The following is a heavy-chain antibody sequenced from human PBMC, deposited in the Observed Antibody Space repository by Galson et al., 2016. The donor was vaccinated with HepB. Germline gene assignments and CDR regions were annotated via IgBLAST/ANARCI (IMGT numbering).Heavy chain of an antibody. CDR3: TTGPLYSSSWYLFSY. CDR2: ITWDGGST. D-gene: IGHD6-13*01. CDR1: GFTFDDYT. Sequence: SLRLSCAASGFTFDDYTMHWVRQAPGKGLEWVSLITWDGGSTDYGDSVKGRFTISRDNSKNSLYLQMNSLKIEDTAVYYCTTGPLYSSSWYLFSYWGQGTLVTVSS. J-gene: IGHJ4*02. V-gene: IGHV3-43*01.